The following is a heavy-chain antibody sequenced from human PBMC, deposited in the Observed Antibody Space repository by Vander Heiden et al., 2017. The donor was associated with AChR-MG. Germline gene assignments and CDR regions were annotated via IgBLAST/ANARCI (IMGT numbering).Heavy chain of an antibody. J-gene: IGHJ4*02. CDR2: ISYDGTNI. CDR1: GFSFHYYG. Sequence: QVQLVESGGGVVQPGRPLRLSCAASGFSFHYYGLHWVRQAPGKGLEWVAVISYDGTNIFYADSVKGRFTISRDNSKNMMYLQIKSLTIEDTAVYYCAKETTRGYSFGGGLDYWGQGTLVAVSS. V-gene: IGHV3-30*18. CDR3: AKETTRGYSFGGGLDY. D-gene: IGHD5-18*01.